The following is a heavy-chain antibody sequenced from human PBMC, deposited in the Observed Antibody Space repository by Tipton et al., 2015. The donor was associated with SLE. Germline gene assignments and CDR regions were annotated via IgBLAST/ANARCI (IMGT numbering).Heavy chain of an antibody. J-gene: IGHJ1*01. Sequence: TLSLTCAVSGGSISSGGYSWSWIRQPPGKGLEWIGYIYHSGSTYYNPSLKSRVTISVDRSKNQFSLKLSSVTAADTAVYYCARTGYSSSWIYFQHWGQGTLVTVSS. D-gene: IGHD6-13*01. V-gene: IGHV4-30-2*01. CDR3: ARTGYSSSWIYFQH. CDR2: IYHSGST. CDR1: GGSISSGGYS.